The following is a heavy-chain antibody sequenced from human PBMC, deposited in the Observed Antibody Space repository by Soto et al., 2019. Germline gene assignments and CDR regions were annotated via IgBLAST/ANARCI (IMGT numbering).Heavy chain of an antibody. CDR1: GFTFTSSA. V-gene: IGHV1-58*02. CDR2: IVVGSGNT. J-gene: IGHJ4*02. D-gene: IGHD1-1*01. Sequence: ASVKVSCKASGFTFTSSAMQWVRQARGQRLEWIGWIVVGSGNTNYAQKFQERVTITRDMSTGTAYMELSSLRSEDTAVYYCAARLERLGYYFDYWGQGTLVTVSS. CDR3: AARLERLGYYFDY.